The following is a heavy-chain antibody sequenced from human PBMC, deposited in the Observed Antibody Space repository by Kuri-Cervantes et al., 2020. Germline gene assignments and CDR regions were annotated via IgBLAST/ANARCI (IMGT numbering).Heavy chain of an antibody. CDR2: IPYDGSNK. CDR1: GFTFSSYG. D-gene: IGHD3-10*01. V-gene: IGHV3-30*03. CDR3: SGGSGSYRGTGDY. Sequence: GESLKISCAASGFTFSSYGMHWVRQAPGKGLEWVAVIPYDGSNKYYADSVKGRFTISRDNSKNTLYLQMNSLRAEDTAVYYCSGGSGSYRGTGDYWGQGTLVTVSS. J-gene: IGHJ4*02.